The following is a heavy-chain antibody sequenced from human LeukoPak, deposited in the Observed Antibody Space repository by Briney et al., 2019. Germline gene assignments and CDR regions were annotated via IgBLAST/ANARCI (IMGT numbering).Heavy chain of an antibody. CDR3: ARDCSSTSCYAY. CDR1: GYTFTSYY. V-gene: IGHV1-46*01. Sequence: ASVKVSCTASGYTFTSYYMHWVRQAPGQGLEWMGIINPSGGSTSYAQKFQGRVTMTRDMSTSTVYMELSSLRSEDTAVYYCARDCSSTSCYAYWGQGTLVTVSS. J-gene: IGHJ4*02. D-gene: IGHD2-2*01. CDR2: INPSGGST.